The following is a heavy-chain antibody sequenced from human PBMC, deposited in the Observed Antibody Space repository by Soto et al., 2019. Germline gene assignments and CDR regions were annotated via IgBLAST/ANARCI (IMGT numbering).Heavy chain of an antibody. D-gene: IGHD6-13*01. CDR3: AREEQAAAGNTWFDP. J-gene: IGHJ5*02. V-gene: IGHV3-30-3*01. CDR2: ISYDGSNK. CDR1: GFTFSSYA. Sequence: PGGSLRLSCAASGFTFSSYAMHWVRQAPGKGLEWVAVISYDGSNKYYADSVKGRFTISRDNSKNTLYLQMNSLRAEDTAVYYCAREEQAAAGNTWFDPWGQGTLVTVS.